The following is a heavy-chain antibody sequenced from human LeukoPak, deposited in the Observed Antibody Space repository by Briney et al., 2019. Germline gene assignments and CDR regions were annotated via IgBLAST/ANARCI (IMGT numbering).Heavy chain of an antibody. CDR3: ATTVFTGYES. CDR2: INEDGSES. D-gene: IGHD3-9*01. Sequence: GGSLRLSCEVSGFTFSRYWMTWVRLAPGKGLEWVANINEDGSESKYVDSVKGRFTISRDNAKNSLFLHMSSLRVEDTAVYYCATTVFTGYESWGQGTQVTVSS. V-gene: IGHV3-7*01. J-gene: IGHJ4*02. CDR1: GFTFSRYW.